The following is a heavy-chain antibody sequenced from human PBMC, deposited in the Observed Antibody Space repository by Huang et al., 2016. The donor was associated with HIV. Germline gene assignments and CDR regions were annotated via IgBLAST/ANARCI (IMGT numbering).Heavy chain of an antibody. CDR3: ARDKEAGTPFFDP. D-gene: IGHD6-19*01. V-gene: IGHV1-3*01. J-gene: IGHJ5*02. CDR2: INGDGLT. CDR1: GFNFLTYA. Sequence: QVQLVQSGAEVEKPGASVNLSCKASGFNFLTYALHWVRQAPGQRLEWMGWINGDGLTKYSQKFQGRGTMTRDRSASTVYVDFKSLTYEDTAVYYCARDKEAGTPFFDPWGQGTLVTVSS.